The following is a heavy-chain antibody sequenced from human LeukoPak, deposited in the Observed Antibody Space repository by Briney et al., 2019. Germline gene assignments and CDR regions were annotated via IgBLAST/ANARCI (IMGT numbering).Heavy chain of an antibody. V-gene: IGHV3-30*04. CDR3: ARERYSSGWYLDY. CDR2: VSYDGSTT. CDR1: GFTFGSYA. Sequence: GRSLRLSCAASGFTFGSYAIHWVRQAPGMGLDWVAVVSYDGSTTSYGDSVKGRFTISRDNAKNSLYLQMNSLRAEDTAVYYCARERYSSGWYLDYWGQGTLVTVSS. D-gene: IGHD6-19*01. J-gene: IGHJ4*02.